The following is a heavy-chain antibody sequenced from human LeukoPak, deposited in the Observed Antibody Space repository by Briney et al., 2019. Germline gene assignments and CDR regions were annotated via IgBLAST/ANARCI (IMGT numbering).Heavy chain of an antibody. CDR2: IIYDGYYK. Sequence: PGGSLRLSCAASGFSFNNYGMHWVRHALGKGLEWVALIIYDGYYKYYADSVKGRFTISRDDSKNTLYLQVNSLRDEDTAVYYCAKDLITMVRGSAMDVWGQGTTVTVSS. D-gene: IGHD3-10*01. CDR1: GFSFNNYG. V-gene: IGHV3-30*18. CDR3: AKDLITMVRGSAMDV. J-gene: IGHJ6*02.